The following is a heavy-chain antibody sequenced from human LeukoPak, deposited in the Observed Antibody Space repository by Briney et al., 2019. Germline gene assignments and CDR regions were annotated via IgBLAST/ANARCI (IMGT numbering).Heavy chain of an antibody. D-gene: IGHD1-26*01. J-gene: IGHJ3*02. V-gene: IGHV4-39*01. CDR3: AGGSGEWESDDAFDI. CDR2: IYYSGST. Sequence: KPSETLSLTCTVSGGSISSSSYYWGWIRQPPGKGLEWIGSIYYSGSTYYNPSLKSRVTISVDTSKNQFSLKLSSVTAADTAVYYCAGGSGEWESDDAFDIWGQGTMVTVSS. CDR1: GGSISSSSYY.